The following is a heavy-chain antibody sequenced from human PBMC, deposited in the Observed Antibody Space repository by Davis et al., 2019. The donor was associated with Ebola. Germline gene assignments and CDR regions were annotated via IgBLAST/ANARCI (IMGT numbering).Heavy chain of an antibody. V-gene: IGHV4-4*02. CDR1: GASMSSNFW. J-gene: IGHJ3*02. CDR3: ARQGHDNYNVYALDI. Sequence: SETLSLTCAVSGASMSSNFWWGWVRQPPGQGLEWIGEIYQSGITNYNPSLKGRVTISLDKSKNHFSLTLTSLTAADTAMYFCARQGHDNYNVYALDIWGRGTMVTVS. CDR2: IYQSGIT. D-gene: IGHD5-24*01.